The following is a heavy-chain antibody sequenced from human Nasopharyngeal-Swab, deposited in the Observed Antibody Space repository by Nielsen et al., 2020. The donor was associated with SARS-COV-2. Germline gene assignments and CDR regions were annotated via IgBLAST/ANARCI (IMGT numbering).Heavy chain of an antibody. V-gene: IGHV3-48*03. J-gene: IGHJ4*02. CDR3: ARMDLETAIGDY. CDR1: GFTFSRYE. CDR2: ISSSGRTI. Sequence: GESLKISCAASGFTFSRYEMNWVRQAPGKGLEWASYISSSGRTIYYADSVKGRFTISRDNARNSLYLQMNSLRAEDTAVYYCARMDLETAIGDYWGQGTLVTVSS. D-gene: IGHD5-18*01.